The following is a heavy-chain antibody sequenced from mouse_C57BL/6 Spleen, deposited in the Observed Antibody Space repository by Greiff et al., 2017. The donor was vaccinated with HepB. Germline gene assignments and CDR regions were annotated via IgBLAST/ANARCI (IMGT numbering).Heavy chain of an antibody. V-gene: IGHV1-50*01. CDR1: GYTFTSYW. CDR3: ARVYDGYYYAMDY. J-gene: IGHJ4*01. Sequence: VQLQQSGAELVKPGASVKLSCKASGYTFTSYWMQWVKQRPGQGLEWIGEIDPSDSYTNYNQKFKGKATLTVDTSSSTAYMQLSSLTSEDSAVYYCARVYDGYYYAMDYWGQGTSVTVSS. CDR2: IDPSDSYT. D-gene: IGHD2-3*01.